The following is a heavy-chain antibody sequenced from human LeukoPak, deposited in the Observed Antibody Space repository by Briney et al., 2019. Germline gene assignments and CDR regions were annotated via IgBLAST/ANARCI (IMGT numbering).Heavy chain of an antibody. Sequence: GGSLRLSCAASGFTFSRYAMSWVRQAPGKGLEWVSSIGGSGGTTYYADSVQGRFTISRDNSKNTLYLQMNSLSAEDTAVYYCAELGITMIGGVWGKGTTVTISS. V-gene: IGHV3-23*01. D-gene: IGHD3-10*02. CDR1: GFTFSRYA. CDR3: AELGITMIGGV. CDR2: IGGSGGTT. J-gene: IGHJ6*04.